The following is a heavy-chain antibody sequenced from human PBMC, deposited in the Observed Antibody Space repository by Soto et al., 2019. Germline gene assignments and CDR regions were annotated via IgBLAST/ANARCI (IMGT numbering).Heavy chain of an antibody. Sequence: EVQLVESGGGLIQPGESLRLSCSTSGFTFSDSYMDWVRQAPGKRLEWVGRTKNKAASYATEYAASVKGRFSISRDHSQNSLYLQMNSLKIEDTAVSYCTVWGSGSDLGAAWGQGTQVIVSS. CDR3: TVWGSGSDLGAA. CDR1: GFTFSDSY. CDR2: TKNKAASYAT. J-gene: IGHJ4*02. D-gene: IGHD3-10*01. V-gene: IGHV3-72*01.